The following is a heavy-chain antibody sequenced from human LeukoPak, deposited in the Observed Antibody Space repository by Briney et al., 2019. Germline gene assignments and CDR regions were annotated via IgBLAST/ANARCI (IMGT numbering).Heavy chain of an antibody. D-gene: IGHD5-18*01. CDR3: AKADTAMALVELFDY. Sequence: GGSLRLSCTASGFTFGDYAMSWFRQAPGKGLEWVSAISGSGGSTYYADSVKGRFTISRDNSKNTLYLQMNSLRAEDTAVYYCAKADTAMALVELFDYWGQGTLVTVSS. V-gene: IGHV3-23*01. CDR1: GFTFGDYA. CDR2: ISGSGGST. J-gene: IGHJ4*02.